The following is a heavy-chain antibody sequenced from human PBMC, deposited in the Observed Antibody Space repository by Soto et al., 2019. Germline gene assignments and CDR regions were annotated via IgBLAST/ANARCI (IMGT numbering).Heavy chain of an antibody. Sequence: QVQLQESGPGLVKPSQTLSLTCTVSGGSISSGDYYWSWIRQPPGKGLEWIGYIYYSGSTYYNPSLKSRVTISXXTXKXXFSLKLSSVTAADTAVYYCARGSTVVTPVANWFDPWGQGTLVTVSS. CDR3: ARGSTVVTPVANWFDP. J-gene: IGHJ5*02. CDR2: IYYSGST. V-gene: IGHV4-30-4*01. CDR1: GGSISSGDYY. D-gene: IGHD2-21*02.